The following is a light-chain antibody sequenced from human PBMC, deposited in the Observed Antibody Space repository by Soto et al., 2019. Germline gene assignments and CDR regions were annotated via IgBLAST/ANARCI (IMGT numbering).Light chain of an antibody. V-gene: IGKV1-9*01. J-gene: IGKJ1*01. Sequence: DIQLTQSPSFLSASLGDRVTITCRASQGISSYLAWYQQKPGKAPKLLIYAASTLQSGVPSRFSGSGSGTEFTLTISSLQPEDFATYYCQQLNSLWTFGQGTKV. CDR1: QGISSY. CDR2: AAS. CDR3: QQLNSLWT.